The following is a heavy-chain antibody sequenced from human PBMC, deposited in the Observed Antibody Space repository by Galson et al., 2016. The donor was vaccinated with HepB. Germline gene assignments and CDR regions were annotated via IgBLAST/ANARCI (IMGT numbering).Heavy chain of an antibody. CDR1: GFTFSGYA. V-gene: IGHV3-74*01. D-gene: IGHD4-17*01. CDR3: VRPQTGDYYAFDI. J-gene: IGHJ3*02. Sequence: SLRLSCAASGFTFSGYAMAWVRQAPGKGLVWVSRVNGDGSDTGYADSVKGRFIISRDNAKNTVHLQMNSLRAEDTAVYYCVRPQTGDYYAFDIWGQGTTVTVSS. CDR2: VNGDGSDT.